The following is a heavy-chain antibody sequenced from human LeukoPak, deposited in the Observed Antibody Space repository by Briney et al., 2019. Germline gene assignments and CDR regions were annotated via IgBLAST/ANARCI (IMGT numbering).Heavy chain of an antibody. D-gene: IGHD3-22*01. CDR2: ISYDGSNK. Sequence: AGGSLRLSCTASGFTFSNYGMHWVRQAPGKGLEWVAVISYDGSNKYYADSVKGRFTISRDNSKNTLFLQMNSLRPEDTAVYHCSKVALFSGYYPPFDYWGQGTLVTVSS. CDR3: SKVALFSGYYPPFDY. CDR1: GFTFSNYG. V-gene: IGHV3-30*18. J-gene: IGHJ4*02.